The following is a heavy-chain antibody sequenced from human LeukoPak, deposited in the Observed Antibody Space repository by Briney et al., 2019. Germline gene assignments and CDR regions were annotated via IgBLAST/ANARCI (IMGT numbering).Heavy chain of an antibody. CDR2: IYHSGST. Sequence: PSETLSLTCTVSGYSISSGYYEGWIRQPPGKGLEWIGSIYHSGSTYYNPSLKSRVTISVDTSKNQFSLKLSSVTAADTAVYYCARARREMVDYWGQGTLVTVSS. J-gene: IGHJ4*02. CDR3: ARARREMVDY. V-gene: IGHV4-38-2*02. D-gene: IGHD5-24*01. CDR1: GYSISSGYY.